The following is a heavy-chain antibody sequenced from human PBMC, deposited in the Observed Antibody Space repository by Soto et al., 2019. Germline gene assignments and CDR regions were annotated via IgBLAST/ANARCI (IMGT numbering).Heavy chain of an antibody. V-gene: IGHV1-69*02. D-gene: IGHD5-18*01. CDR2: IIPILGIA. CDR1: GGTFSSYT. CDR3: ARVDTAMGSGY. Sequence: QVQLVQSGAEVKKPGSSVKVSCKASGGTFSSYTISWMRQAPGQGLEWMGRIIPILGIANYAQKFQGRVTITADKSTSTAYMELSSLRSEDTAVYYCARVDTAMGSGYWGQGTLVTVSS. J-gene: IGHJ4*02.